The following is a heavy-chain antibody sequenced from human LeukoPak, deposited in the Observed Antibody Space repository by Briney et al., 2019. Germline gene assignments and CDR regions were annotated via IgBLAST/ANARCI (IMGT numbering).Heavy chain of an antibody. CDR2: IYPGDSDT. J-gene: IGHJ4*02. CDR3: ARREATTEYFDF. CDR1: GYSFTNYW. V-gene: IGHV5-51*01. Sequence: GESLKISSKGSGYSFTNYWIAWVRQMPRKGLERMGVIYPGDSDTSYNPSFQGQVTISAHRSFGTAYLQWSSLKASDSAMYYCARREATTEYFDFWGQGTLVTVSS. D-gene: IGHD1-7*01.